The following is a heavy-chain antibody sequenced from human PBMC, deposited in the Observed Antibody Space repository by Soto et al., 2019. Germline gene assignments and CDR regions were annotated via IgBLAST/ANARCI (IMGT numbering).Heavy chain of an antibody. Sequence: ASVKVSCEASGSTFTSYGISWVRQAPGQGLEWMGWISAYNGNTNYAQKLQGRVTMTTDTSTSTAYMELRSLRSDDTAVYYCARDRDYGDYFDYWGQGTLVTVSS. J-gene: IGHJ4*02. D-gene: IGHD4-17*01. CDR3: ARDRDYGDYFDY. V-gene: IGHV1-18*01. CDR1: GSTFTSYG. CDR2: ISAYNGNT.